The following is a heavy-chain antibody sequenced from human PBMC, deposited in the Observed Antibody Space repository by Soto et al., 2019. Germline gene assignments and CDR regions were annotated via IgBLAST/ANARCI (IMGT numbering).Heavy chain of an antibody. J-gene: IGHJ4*02. CDR3: ARDCASTSCSDWRH. CDR1: GFSLNNFA. CDR2: MSSSGDMT. D-gene: IGHD2-2*01. Sequence: EVQLLESGGDLVQPGGYLRLSCAGSGFSLNNFATTWVRQAPGKALEWISGMSSSGDMTSYADSVEGRFIISRDNSKNILYLQMNSLRVEDTALYYCARDCASTSCSDWRHWGQGTLVTVSS. V-gene: IGHV3-23*01.